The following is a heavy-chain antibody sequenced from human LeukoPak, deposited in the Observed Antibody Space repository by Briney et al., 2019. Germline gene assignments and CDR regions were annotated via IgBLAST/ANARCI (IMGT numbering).Heavy chain of an antibody. D-gene: IGHD5-18*01. CDR3: ARGDSYGSNYYGMDV. J-gene: IGHJ6*02. CDR1: GFTSSSYE. CDR2: ITSSGSTI. V-gene: IGHV3-48*03. Sequence: PGGSLRLSCAASGFTSSSYEINWVRQAPGKGLEWVSYITSSGSTIYYADSVKGRFTISRDNAKNSLYLQMNSLRAEDTAVYYCARGDSYGSNYYGMDVWGQGTTVTVSS.